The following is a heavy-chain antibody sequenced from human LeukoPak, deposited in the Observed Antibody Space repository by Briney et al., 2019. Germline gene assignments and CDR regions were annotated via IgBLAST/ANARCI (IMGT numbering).Heavy chain of an antibody. CDR1: GFTFSSYG. CDR3: ARDSWAAEYSSTDGSDY. Sequence: GRSLRLSCAASGFTFSSYGMHWVRQAPGKGLEWVAVIWYDGSNKYYADSVKGRFTISRDNSKNTLYLQMNSLRAEDTAVYYCARDSWAAEYSSTDGSDYWGQGTLVTVSS. D-gene: IGHD6-6*01. V-gene: IGHV3-33*01. CDR2: IWYDGSNK. J-gene: IGHJ4*02.